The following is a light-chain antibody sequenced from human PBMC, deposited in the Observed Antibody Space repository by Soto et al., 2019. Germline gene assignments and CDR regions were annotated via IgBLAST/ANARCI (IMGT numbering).Light chain of an antibody. Sequence: QAVVTQSSSASASLGSSVKLTCTLSSGHSSFIIAWHQQQPGKAPRFLMKLEGDGSYDKGSGVPDRFSGSSSGAARYLTISNLQFEDEADYYCETWDDNTWVFGGGTKLTVL. CDR2: LEGDGSY. V-gene: IGLV4-60*02. CDR3: ETWDDNTWV. J-gene: IGLJ3*02. CDR1: SGHSSFI.